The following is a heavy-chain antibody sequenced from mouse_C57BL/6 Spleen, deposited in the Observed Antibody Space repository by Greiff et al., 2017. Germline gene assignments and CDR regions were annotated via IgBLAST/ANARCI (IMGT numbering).Heavy chain of an antibody. CDR1: GYTFTDYN. CDR3: ASPFITTIVGDY. Sequence: EVQLQQSGPELVKPGASVKMSCKASGYTFTDYNMHWVKQSHGKRLAWIGYINPNIGGTSYHQKFKGKATLTVNKSSSTAYMELRSLTSEDSAVYDCASPFITTIVGDYWGQGTTLTVSS. V-gene: IGHV1-22*01. J-gene: IGHJ2*01. D-gene: IGHD1-1*01. CDR2: INPNIGGT.